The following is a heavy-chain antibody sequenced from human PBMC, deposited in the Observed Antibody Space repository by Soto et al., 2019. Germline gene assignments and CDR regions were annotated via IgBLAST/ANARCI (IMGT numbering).Heavy chain of an antibody. CDR3: ARTLLSQQWLVLGY. CDR1: GFTFSSYW. CDR2: IKQDGSEK. Sequence: EVQLVESGGGLVQPGGSLRLSCAASGFTFSSYWMSWVRQAPGKGLEWVANIKQDGSEKYYVDSVKGRFTISRDNAKNSLYLQMNSLRAEDTALYYCARTLLSQQWLVLGYWGQGTLVTVST. J-gene: IGHJ4*02. V-gene: IGHV3-7*01. D-gene: IGHD6-19*01.